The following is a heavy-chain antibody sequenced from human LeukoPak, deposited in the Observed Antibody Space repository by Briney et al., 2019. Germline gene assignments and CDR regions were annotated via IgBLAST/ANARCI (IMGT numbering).Heavy chain of an antibody. D-gene: IGHD3-22*01. CDR3: ARGPVKGYYDSSGYYYYYYYYMDV. CDR1: GGSFSGYY. J-gene: IGHJ6*03. Sequence: SETLSLTCAVYGGSFSGYYWSWIRQPPGKGLEWIGEINHSGSTNYNPSLKSRVTISVDTSKNQFSLKLSSVTAADTAVYYCARGPVKGYYDSSGYYYYYYYYMDVWGKGTTVTVSS. CDR2: INHSGST. V-gene: IGHV4-34*01.